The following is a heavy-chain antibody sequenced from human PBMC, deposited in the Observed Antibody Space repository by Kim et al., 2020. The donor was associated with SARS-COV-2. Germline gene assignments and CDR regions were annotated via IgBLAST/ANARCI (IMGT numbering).Heavy chain of an antibody. D-gene: IGHD3-9*01. CDR1: GGSFSGYY. V-gene: IGHV4-34*01. J-gene: IGHJ4*02. CDR3: ARGSLTGYYRPFDY. CDR2: INHSGST. Sequence: SETLSLTCAVYGGSFSGYYWSWIRQPPGKGLEWIGEINHSGSTNYNPSLKSRVTISVDTSKNQFSLKLSSVTAADTAVYYCARGSLTGYYRPFDYWGQGT.